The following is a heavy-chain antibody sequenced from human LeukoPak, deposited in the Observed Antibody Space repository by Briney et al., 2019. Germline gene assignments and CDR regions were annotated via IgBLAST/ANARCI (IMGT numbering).Heavy chain of an antibody. J-gene: IGHJ4*02. CDR1: GGSFSSYY. V-gene: IGHV4-34*01. D-gene: IGHD6-13*01. Sequence: PSETLSLTCAVYGGSFSSYYWSWIRQPPGKGLEWIGEINHSGSTNYNPSLKSRVTISVDTSKNQFSLKLSSVTAADTAVYYCARGMDAAGTSYFDYWGQGTLVTVSS. CDR2: INHSGST. CDR3: ARGMDAAGTSYFDY.